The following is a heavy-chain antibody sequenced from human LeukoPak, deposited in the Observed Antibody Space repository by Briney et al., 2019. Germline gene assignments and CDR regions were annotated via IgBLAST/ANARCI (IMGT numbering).Heavy chain of an antibody. CDR2: INSDGRST. CDR3: AKSNGYGLIDI. V-gene: IGHV3-74*01. D-gene: IGHD3-22*01. CDR1: GFTFSGYA. Sequence: GGSLRLSCAASGFTFSGYAMHWVRQAPGKGLVWVSRINSDGRSTNYADSVKGRFTISRDNSKNTLYLQMNSLRAEDTAVYYCAKSNGYGLIDIWGQGTMVTVSS. J-gene: IGHJ3*02.